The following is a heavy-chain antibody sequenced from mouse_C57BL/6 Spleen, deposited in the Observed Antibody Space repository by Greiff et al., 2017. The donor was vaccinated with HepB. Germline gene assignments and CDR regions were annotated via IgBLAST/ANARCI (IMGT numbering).Heavy chain of an antibody. CDR2: IYPRSGNT. Sequence: QVQLQQSGAELARPGASVKLSCKASGYTFTSYGISWVKQRTGQGLEWIGEIYPRSGNTYYNEKFKGKATLTADKSSSTAYMALRSLTSEDSAVYFCARDYYGSSYAMDYWGQGTSVTVSS. J-gene: IGHJ4*01. CDR1: GYTFTSYG. D-gene: IGHD1-1*01. V-gene: IGHV1-81*01. CDR3: ARDYYGSSYAMDY.